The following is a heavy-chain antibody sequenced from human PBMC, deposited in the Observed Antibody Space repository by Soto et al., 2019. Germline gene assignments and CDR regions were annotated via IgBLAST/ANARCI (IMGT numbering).Heavy chain of an antibody. V-gene: IGHV3-23*01. Sequence: GGSLRLSCAASGFTFSSYAMSWVRQAPGKGLEWVSAISGSGGSTYYADSVKGRFTISRDNSKNTLYLQMNSLRAEDTAVYYCAKGYRIAVAGTGFDYWGQGTLVTVSS. CDR1: GFTFSSYA. CDR2: ISGSGGST. J-gene: IGHJ4*02. D-gene: IGHD6-19*01. CDR3: AKGYRIAVAGTGFDY.